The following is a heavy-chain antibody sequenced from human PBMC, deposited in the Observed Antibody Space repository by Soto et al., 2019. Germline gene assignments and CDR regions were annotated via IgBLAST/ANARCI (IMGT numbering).Heavy chain of an antibody. D-gene: IGHD3-10*01. V-gene: IGHV1-69*02. J-gene: IGHJ4*02. CDR3: ASSYGSGYRAFDY. Sequence: QVQLVQSGAEVKRPGSSVKVSCKASGDTFNFYSINWVRQAPGVGLEWMGRVNPIVSMSNYAQNFQGRVTMSAGKSLSTAYMELSSLRSEDTAIYYCASSYGSGYRAFDYWGQGALVTVSS. CDR2: VNPIVSMS. CDR1: GDTFNFYS.